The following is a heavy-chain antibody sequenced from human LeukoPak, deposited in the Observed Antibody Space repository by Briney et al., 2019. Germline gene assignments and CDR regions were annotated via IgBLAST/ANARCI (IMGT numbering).Heavy chain of an antibody. CDR3: ARDPLGTRPGFDY. J-gene: IGHJ4*02. CDR2: ISYDGSNK. CDR1: GFTFSSYA. D-gene: IGHD1-1*01. V-gene: IGHV3-30*04. Sequence: GGSLRLSCAASGFTFSSYAMHWVRRAPGKGLEWVAVISYDGSNKYYADSVKGRFTISRDNSKNTLYLQMNSLRAEDTAVYYCARDPLGTRPGFDYWGQGTLVTVSS.